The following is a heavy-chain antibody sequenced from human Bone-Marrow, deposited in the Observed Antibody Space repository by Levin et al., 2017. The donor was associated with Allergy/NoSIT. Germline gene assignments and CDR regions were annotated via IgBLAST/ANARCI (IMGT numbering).Heavy chain of an antibody. J-gene: IGHJ4*02. D-gene: IGHD6-19*01. CDR3: ARAQNPHGWYGSRRATVVYFDY. CDR2: INWNGGST. Sequence: GESLKISCAASGFTFDDYGMSWVRQAPGKGLEWVSGINWNGGSTGYADSVKGRFTISRDNAKNSLYLQMNSLRAEDTALYYCARAQNPHGWYGSRRATVVYFDYWGQGTLVTVSS. V-gene: IGHV3-20*04. CDR1: GFTFDDYG.